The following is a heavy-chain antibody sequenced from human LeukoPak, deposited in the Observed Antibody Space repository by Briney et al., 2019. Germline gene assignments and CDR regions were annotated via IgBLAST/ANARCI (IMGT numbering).Heavy chain of an antibody. CDR2: IYYSGST. V-gene: IGHV4-30-4*08. CDR1: RGTISSGDYY. CDR3: ARHPSSAWHADY. D-gene: IGHD6-25*01. J-gene: IGHJ4*02. Sequence: SQTLSLTCTVSRGTISSGDYYWSWIRQPPGKGLEGIGYIYYSGSTYYNPSLKSRVTISVDTSKNQFSLKLSSVTAADTAVYFCARHPSSAWHADYWGQGTLVTVSS.